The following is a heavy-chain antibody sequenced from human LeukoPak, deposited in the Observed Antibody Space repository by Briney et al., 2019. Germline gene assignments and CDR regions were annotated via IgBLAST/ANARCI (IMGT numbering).Heavy chain of an antibody. D-gene: IGHD4-11*01. CDR2: MNPNCGNT. J-gene: IGHJ5*02. CDR3: ARGRSTVTTPGEFDP. V-gene: IGHV1-8*03. Sequence: ASVKVSCKASGYTFTSYDINWVRQATGQGLEWMGWMNPNCGNTGYAQKFQGRVTITRNTSISTAYMELSSLRSEDTAVYYCARGRSTVTTPGEFDPWGQGTLVTVSS. CDR1: GYTFTSYD.